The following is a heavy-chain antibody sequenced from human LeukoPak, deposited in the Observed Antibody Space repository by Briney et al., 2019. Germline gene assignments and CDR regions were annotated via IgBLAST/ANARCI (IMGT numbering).Heavy chain of an antibody. CDR2: IKEDGSEK. CDR3: ARDYDDYDILTGYYNPYFQH. J-gene: IGHJ1*01. D-gene: IGHD3-9*01. Sequence: GGSLRLSCTASGFTFNRDWTAWVRQAPGKGLEWVANIKEDGSEKNYVDSVKGRFTIFRDNAKNSLYLQMNSLRAEDTAVYYCARDYDDYDILTGYYNPYFQHWGQGTLVTVSS. V-gene: IGHV3-7*01. CDR1: GFTFNRDW.